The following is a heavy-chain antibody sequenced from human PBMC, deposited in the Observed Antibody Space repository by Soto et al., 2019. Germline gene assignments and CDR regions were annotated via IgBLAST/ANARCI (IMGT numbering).Heavy chain of an antibody. CDR3: AGVAPRILTFPFYGVDV. J-gene: IGHJ6*02. CDR1: GGSVSSADYY. CDR2: IYFTGIT. V-gene: IGHV4-30-4*01. D-gene: IGHD2-8*02. Sequence: PSETLSLTCIVSGGSVSSADYYWSWIRQPPGKGLEWIGYIYFTGITYYNPSLKSRLTISLDTSKNQFSLKLSSLTAADTAVYFCAGVAPRILTFPFYGVDVWGQGTTVTVSS.